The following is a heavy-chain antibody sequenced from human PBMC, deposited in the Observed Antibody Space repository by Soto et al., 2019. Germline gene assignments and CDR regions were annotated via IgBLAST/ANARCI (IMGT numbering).Heavy chain of an antibody. J-gene: IGHJ4*02. CDR2: ITSSGGST. CDR1: GFTFSSYA. V-gene: IGHV3-23*01. CDR3: AKAATLVVVSSNYDY. D-gene: IGHD3-22*01. Sequence: GGSLSLSCAASGFTFSSYAMSWVRQAPGKGLEWVSGITSSGGSTYYADSVKGRFTISRDNSKNTLYLQMNSLRAEDTALYYCAKAATLVVVSSNYDYWGQGTLVTVSS.